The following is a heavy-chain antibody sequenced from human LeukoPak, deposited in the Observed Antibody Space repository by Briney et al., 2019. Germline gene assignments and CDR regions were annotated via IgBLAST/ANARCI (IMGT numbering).Heavy chain of an antibody. J-gene: IGHJ4*02. CDR3: ARDEGRYYYDSSGYYRS. D-gene: IGHD3-22*01. Sequence: SETLSLTCTVSGGSISSSSYYWGWVRQPPGKGLEWIGSIYYSGSTYYNPSLKSRVTISVDTSKNQFSLKLSSVTAADTAVYYCARDEGRYYYDSSGYYRSWGQGTLVTVSS. CDR2: IYYSGST. V-gene: IGHV4-39*07. CDR1: GGSISSSSYY.